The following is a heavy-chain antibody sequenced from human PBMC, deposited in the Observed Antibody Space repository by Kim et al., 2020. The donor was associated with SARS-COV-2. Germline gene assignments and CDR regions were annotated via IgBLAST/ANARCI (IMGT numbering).Heavy chain of an antibody. D-gene: IGHD3-10*01. CDR1: GGSFSGHY. CDR3: ARGRAAASGSYYQPDWYFDL. J-gene: IGHJ2*01. CDR2: INHSGST. Sequence: ETLSLTCAVYGGSFSGHYWSWIRQPPGKGLEWIGEINHSGSTNYNPSLKSRVTISVDTSKNQFSLKLSSVTAADTAVYYCARGRAAASGSYYQPDWYFDLWGRGTLVTVSS. V-gene: IGHV4-34*01.